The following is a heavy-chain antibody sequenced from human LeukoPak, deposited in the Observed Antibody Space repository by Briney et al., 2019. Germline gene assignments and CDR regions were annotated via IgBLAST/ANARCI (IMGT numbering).Heavy chain of an antibody. V-gene: IGHV3-11*06. CDR2: IGSSSSYT. CDR1: GFTFSDYY. J-gene: IGHJ4*02. CDR3: ARHLNSSSWLVYFDY. D-gene: IGHD6-13*01. Sequence: GGSLRLPCAASGFTFSDYYMSWIRQAPGKGLEWVSYIGSSSSYTNYADSVKGRFTISRDNAKNSLYLQMNSLRAEDTAVYYCARHLNSSSWLVYFDYWGQGTLVTVSS.